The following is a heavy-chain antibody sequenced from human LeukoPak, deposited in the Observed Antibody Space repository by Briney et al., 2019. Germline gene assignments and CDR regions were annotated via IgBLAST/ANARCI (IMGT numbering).Heavy chain of an antibody. CDR2: IYYSGST. CDR1: GGSISSYY. Sequence: PSETLSLTCTVSGGSISSYYWSWIRQPPGKGLEWIGYIYYSGSTNYNPSLKSRVTISVDTSKNQFSLKLSSVTAADTAVYYCARDLNYYGSGYLRGWGQGTLVTVSS. CDR3: ARDLNYYGSGYLRG. J-gene: IGHJ4*02. V-gene: IGHV4-59*01. D-gene: IGHD3-10*01.